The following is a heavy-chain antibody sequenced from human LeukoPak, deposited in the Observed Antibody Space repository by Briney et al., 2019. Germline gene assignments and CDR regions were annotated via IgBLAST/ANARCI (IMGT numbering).Heavy chain of an antibody. Sequence: ASVKVSCKASGYTFTGYYMHWVRQAPGQELEWMGWIDPNSGGTDYAQKFQGRVTMTRDTSISTAYMELTRLRSDDTAMYYCAIGMLPGAAADYWGQGTLVTVSS. J-gene: IGHJ4*02. D-gene: IGHD3-10*01. CDR3: AIGMLPGAAADY. CDR1: GYTFTGYY. CDR2: IDPNSGGT. V-gene: IGHV1-2*02.